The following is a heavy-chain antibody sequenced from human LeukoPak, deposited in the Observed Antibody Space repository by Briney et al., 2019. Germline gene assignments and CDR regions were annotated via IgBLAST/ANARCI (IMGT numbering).Heavy chain of an antibody. CDR3: SREGHPSLYYYYYYMDY. V-gene: IGHV1-18*01. Sequence: ASVKVSCKASGYTFTSYGISWVRQAPGQGLEWMGWISAYNGNTNYAQTLQGGVTMTTDTSTSTAYMELRSLRSDDTAVYYCSREGHPSLYYYYYYMDYWGKGTTVTISS. CDR2: ISAYNGNT. J-gene: IGHJ6*03. CDR1: GYTFTSYG.